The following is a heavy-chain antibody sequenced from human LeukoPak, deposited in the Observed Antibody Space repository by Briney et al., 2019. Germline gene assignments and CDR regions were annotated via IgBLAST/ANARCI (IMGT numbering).Heavy chain of an antibody. J-gene: IGHJ4*02. V-gene: IGHV3-7*01. Sequence: GGSLRLSCAASGFTFTSYWMTWVRQAPGKGLEWVANIKQDGSEKYYVDSVKGRFTISRGNAKNSLYLQMNSLRAEDTAVYFCAKDLLGQWPTVFDYWGQGTLVTVSS. D-gene: IGHD6-19*01. CDR1: GFTFTSYW. CDR2: IKQDGSEK. CDR3: AKDLLGQWPTVFDY.